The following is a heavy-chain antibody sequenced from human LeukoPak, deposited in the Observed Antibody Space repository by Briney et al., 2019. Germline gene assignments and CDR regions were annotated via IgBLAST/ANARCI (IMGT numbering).Heavy chain of an antibody. CDR2: INHSGST. J-gene: IGHJ4*02. CDR3: ARGGLFGF. Sequence: PSETLSLTCAVYGGSFSGYYWSWIRQPPGKGLEWIGEINHSGSTNYNLSLKSRVTISVDTSKNQFSLKLSSVTAADTAVYYCARGGLFGFWGQGTLVTVSS. D-gene: IGHD3-22*01. V-gene: IGHV4-34*01. CDR1: GGSFSGYY.